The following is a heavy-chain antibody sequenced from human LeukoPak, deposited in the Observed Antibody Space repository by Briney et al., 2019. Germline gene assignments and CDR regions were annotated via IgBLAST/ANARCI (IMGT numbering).Heavy chain of an antibody. D-gene: IGHD3-9*01. CDR3: ARGGEILTGYYISY. Sequence: QSGGSLRLSCAASGFTFSSYGMHWVRQAPGKGLEWVAVIWYDGSNKYYADSVKGRFTISRDNSKNTLYLQMNSLRAEDTAVYYCARGGEILTGYYISYWGQGTLVTVSS. CDR2: IWYDGSNK. J-gene: IGHJ4*02. CDR1: GFTFSSYG. V-gene: IGHV3-33*08.